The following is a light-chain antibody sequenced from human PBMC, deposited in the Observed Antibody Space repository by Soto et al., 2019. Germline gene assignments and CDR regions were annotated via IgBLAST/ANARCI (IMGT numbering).Light chain of an antibody. Sequence: IVMTQSPSTLSVSPGERATLSCRASQSVSSNLAWYQQKPGQAPRLLIYGASTRATGIPARFSGSGSGTEFTLTISSLQSEDFAVYYCQQYNNWPPTFGHGTKVDIK. V-gene: IGKV3-15*01. CDR2: GAS. J-gene: IGKJ1*01. CDR3: QQYNNWPPT. CDR1: QSVSSN.